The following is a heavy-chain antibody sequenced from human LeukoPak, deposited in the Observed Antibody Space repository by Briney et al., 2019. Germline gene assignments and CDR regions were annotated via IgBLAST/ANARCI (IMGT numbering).Heavy chain of an antibody. D-gene: IGHD1-26*01. CDR2: IYSGGST. CDR1: AFSFSNYW. CDR3: AKAGENSGSYYLDFDY. Sequence: GGSLRLSCAVSAFSFSNYWTSWVRQAPGKGLEWVSVIYSGGSTYYADSVKGRFTISRDNSKNTLYLQMNSLRAEDTAVYYCAKAGENSGSYYLDFDYWGQGTLVTVSS. V-gene: IGHV3-66*02. J-gene: IGHJ4*02.